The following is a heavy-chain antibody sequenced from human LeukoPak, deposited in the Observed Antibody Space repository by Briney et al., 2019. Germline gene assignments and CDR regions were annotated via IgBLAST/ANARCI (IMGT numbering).Heavy chain of an antibody. Sequence: EGSLRLSCAASGFTFSSYWTGWVRQAPGKGLEWVANINHDGTEKHYVDSVKGRFTISRDNARSSLYLQMSSLRAEDTAVYYCARDSPHYWGQGALVTVSS. J-gene: IGHJ4*02. CDR3: ARDSPHY. V-gene: IGHV3-7*01. CDR2: INHDGTEK. CDR1: GFTFSSYW.